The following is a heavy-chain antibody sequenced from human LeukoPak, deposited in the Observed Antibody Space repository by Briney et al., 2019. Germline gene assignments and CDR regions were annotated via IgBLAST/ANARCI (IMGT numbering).Heavy chain of an antibody. J-gene: IGHJ4*02. CDR3: AKDLAVFASYYDSSGYDY. CDR2: IRYDGSNK. V-gene: IGHV3-30*02. Sequence: PGGSLRLSCAAPGFTFSSYGMHWVRQAPGKGLEWVAFIRYDGSNKYYADSVKGRFTISRDNSKNTLYLQMNSLRAEDTAVYYCAKDLAVFASYYDSSGYDYWGQGTLVTVSS. D-gene: IGHD3-22*01. CDR1: GFTFSSYG.